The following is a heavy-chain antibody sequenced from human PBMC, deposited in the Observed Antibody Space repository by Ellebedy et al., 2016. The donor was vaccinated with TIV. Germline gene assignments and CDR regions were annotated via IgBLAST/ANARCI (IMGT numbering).Heavy chain of an antibody. CDR1: GNTFTSYY. CDR2: INPRDGST. Sequence: ASVKVSCKASGNTFTSYYMHWVRQAPGQGLRWMGVINPRDGSTIYPQKFQGRVTMTRDTSTSTVYMELSSLGSEDTAVYYCARDYPTVFTGFAFWGQGTLVTVSS. J-gene: IGHJ5*01. CDR3: ARDYPTVFTGFAF. V-gene: IGHV1-46*01. D-gene: IGHD1-1*01.